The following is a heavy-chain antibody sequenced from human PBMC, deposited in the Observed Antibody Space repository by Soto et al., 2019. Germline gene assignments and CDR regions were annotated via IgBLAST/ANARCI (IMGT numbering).Heavy chain of an antibody. V-gene: IGHV1-8*01. CDR2: MNPSTGNT. CDR1: GYTFTSYD. CDR3: ASGRIIVGGGFDT. D-gene: IGHD1-26*01. J-gene: IGHJ5*02. Sequence: QVQLVQSGAEVKKPGASVKVSCKASGYTFTSYDIIWVRQATGQGLEGMGWMNPSTGNTDSAEKFQDRHTITRITSISPVSMDLSSLSFEDTAVHYCASGRIIVGGGFDTWGQGPLVTVS.